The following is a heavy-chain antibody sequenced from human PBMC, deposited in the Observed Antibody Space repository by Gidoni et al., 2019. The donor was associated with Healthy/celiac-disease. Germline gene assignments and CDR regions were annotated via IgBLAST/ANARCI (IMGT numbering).Heavy chain of an antibody. CDR3: ARVGWNYLFDY. CDR1: GFTFSSYW. CDR2: INSVESST. Sequence: EVQLVESVGGLVRPGGSLRLSCPASGFTFSSYWMHSVRQAPGQGLVWVSRINSVESSTSYADSVKGRFTVSRDNAKNTLYLQMSSLRAEDTAVYCCARVGWNYLFDYWGQGTLVTVSS. D-gene: IGHD1-7*01. V-gene: IGHV3-74*02. J-gene: IGHJ4*02.